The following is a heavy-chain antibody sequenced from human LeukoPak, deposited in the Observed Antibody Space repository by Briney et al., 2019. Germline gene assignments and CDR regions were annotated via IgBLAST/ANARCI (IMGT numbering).Heavy chain of an antibody. CDR2: INHSGST. Sequence: SETLSLTCAVYGGSFSGYYWSWIRQPPGKGLEWIGEINHSGSTNYNPSLKSRVTISVDTSKNQFSLKLSSVTAADTAVYYCARSRWELGDAFDIWGQGTMVTVSS. V-gene: IGHV4-34*01. CDR3: ARSRWELGDAFDI. J-gene: IGHJ3*02. CDR1: GGSFSGYY. D-gene: IGHD1-26*01.